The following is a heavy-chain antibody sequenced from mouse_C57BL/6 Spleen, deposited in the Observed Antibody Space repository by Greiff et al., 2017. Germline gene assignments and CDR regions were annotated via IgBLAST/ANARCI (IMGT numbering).Heavy chain of an antibody. CDR1: GYTFTSYW. D-gene: IGHD2-2*01. Sequence: EVQLQQSGTVLARPGASVKMSCKTSGYTFTSYWMHWVKQRPGQGLEWIGAIYPGNGDTSSTKKLKGQAKLTAVPSASTAYMELSRLTNEDSAVYYCTRSGIYGYNWYFDVWGTGTTVTVSS. J-gene: IGHJ1*03. CDR2: IYPGNGDT. V-gene: IGHV1-5*01. CDR3: TRSGIYGYNWYFDV.